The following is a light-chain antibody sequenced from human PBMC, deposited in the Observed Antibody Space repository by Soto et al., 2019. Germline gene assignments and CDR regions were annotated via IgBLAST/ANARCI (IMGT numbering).Light chain of an antibody. Sequence: EVVLTQSPGTLSLSPGERATLSCRASQSVSNSYLAWYQQKPGQAPRLLIYGASSRATGIPDRFSGSGSGTDFTLTTSRLEPEDLAVYYCQQYGSSPRTFGQGTKLEI. V-gene: IGKV3-20*01. CDR3: QQYGSSPRT. J-gene: IGKJ2*01. CDR2: GAS. CDR1: QSVSNSY.